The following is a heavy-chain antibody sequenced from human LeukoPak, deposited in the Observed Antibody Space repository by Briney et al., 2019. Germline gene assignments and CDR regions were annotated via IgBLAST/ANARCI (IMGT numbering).Heavy chain of an antibody. CDR2: IYYGRTT. D-gene: IGHD3-10*01. J-gene: IGHJ5*02. CDR3: ARHYGP. CDR1: AGSISSSSHH. Sequence: PSETLSLTCTVSAGSISSSSHHWGWIRQSPGKGLEWIGSIYYGRTTYYNPSLNSRVTISVVTSKNQFSLQLNSVTAADTAVYYCARHYGPWGQGTLVTVSS. V-gene: IGHV4-39*01.